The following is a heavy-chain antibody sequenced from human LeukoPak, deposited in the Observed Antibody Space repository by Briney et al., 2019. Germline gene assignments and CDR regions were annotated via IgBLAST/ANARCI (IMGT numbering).Heavy chain of an antibody. Sequence: GRSLRLSCAVSGFTFSSYGMHWVRQAPGKGLEWVGVISHDGSNTYYAASVKSRFTISRDKSKNTLYLQMNSLSAEDTAVYYCAKAMARGVIITFFDYWGQGTLVTVSS. CDR2: ISHDGSNT. D-gene: IGHD3-10*01. J-gene: IGHJ4*02. V-gene: IGHV3-30*18. CDR1: GFTFSSYG. CDR3: AKAMARGVIITFFDY.